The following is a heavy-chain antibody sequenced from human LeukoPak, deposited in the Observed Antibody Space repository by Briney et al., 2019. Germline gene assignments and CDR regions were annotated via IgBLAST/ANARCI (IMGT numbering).Heavy chain of an antibody. Sequence: GGSLRLSCVASGYTFSSYAMSWVRQAPGKGLEWVSGVSSSGANTYYADSVKGRFTISRDISKNTLYLQMNSLRAEDTAVYYCAKDPYGTRYFDYWGRGTLVTVSS. V-gene: IGHV3-23*01. CDR1: GYTFSSYA. D-gene: IGHD2-2*01. CDR3: AKDPYGTRYFDY. J-gene: IGHJ4*02. CDR2: VSSSGANT.